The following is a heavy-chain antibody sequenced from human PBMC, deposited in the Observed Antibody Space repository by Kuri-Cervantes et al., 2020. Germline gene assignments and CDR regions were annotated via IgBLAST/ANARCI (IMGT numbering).Heavy chain of an antibody. CDR2: ISWNSGSI. D-gene: IGHD3-10*01. J-gene: IGHJ6*02. CDR3: AKDARGGSGSPYYNYYYGMDV. Sequence: GGSLRLSCAASGFTFDDYAMHWVRQAQGKGLEWVSGISWNSGSIGYADSVKGRFTISRDNAKNSLYLQMNSLRAEDTALYYCAKDARGGSGSPYYNYYYGMDVCGQGITVTVSS. V-gene: IGHV3-9*01. CDR1: GFTFDDYA.